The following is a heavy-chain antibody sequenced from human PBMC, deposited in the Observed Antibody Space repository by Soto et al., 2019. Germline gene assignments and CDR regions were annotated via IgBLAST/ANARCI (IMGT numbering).Heavy chain of an antibody. V-gene: IGHV1-69*06. CDR2: IIPIFGTA. CDR1: GGTFSSYA. J-gene: IGHJ5*02. D-gene: IGHD2-15*01. CDR3: ARGESVVVAATPWVGWFDP. Sequence: VASVKVSCKASGGTFSSYAISWVRQAPGQGLEWMGGIIPIFGTANYAQKFQGRVTITADKSTSTAYMELSSLRSEDTAVYYCARGESVVVAATPWVGWFDPWGQGTLVTVSS.